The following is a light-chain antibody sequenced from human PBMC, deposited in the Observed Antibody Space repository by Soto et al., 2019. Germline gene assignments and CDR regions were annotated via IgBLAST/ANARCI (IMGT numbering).Light chain of an antibody. CDR2: IND. CDR3: AAWDDSLNAL. V-gene: IGLV1-44*01. CDR1: SSNIGDNP. J-gene: IGLJ1*01. Sequence: QSVLTQAPSVSGTPGQRVTISCSGSSSNIGDNPVNWYQQLPGAAPKLLIYINDQRPSGVPDRFSGSKSGTSASLAISGLQPEDEADYYCAAWDDSLNALFGTGTKVTVL.